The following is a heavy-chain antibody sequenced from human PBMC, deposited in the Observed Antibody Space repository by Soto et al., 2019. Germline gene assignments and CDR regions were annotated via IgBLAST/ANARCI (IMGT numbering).Heavy chain of an antibody. CDR1: GGSFSGYY. Sequence: PSETLSLTCAVYGGSFSGYYWIWIRQPPGKGLEWIGEINHSGSTNYNPSLKSRVTISVDTSKNQFTLKLSSVTAADTAVYFCVRDRDLYRDMFHADLWSQGTLVTVYS. CDR3: VRDRDLYRDMFHADL. CDR2: INHSGST. J-gene: IGHJ4*01. V-gene: IGHV4-34*01. D-gene: IGHD3-10*02.